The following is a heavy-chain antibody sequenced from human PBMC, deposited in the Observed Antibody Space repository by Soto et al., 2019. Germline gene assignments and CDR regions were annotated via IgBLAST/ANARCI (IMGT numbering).Heavy chain of an antibody. CDR1: GGSVNGYY. CDR2: VHYSGVT. CDR3: ARYSSNWFQTEGMDV. J-gene: IGHJ6*02. V-gene: IGHV4-59*02. D-gene: IGHD6-13*01. Sequence: SETLSLTCTVSGGSVNGYYWSWIRQPPGKGLEWIGYVHYSGVTHYNPSLQSRVTMSVDTSKKQFSLKLTSVTAADTAVYYCARYSSNWFQTEGMDVWGQGTTVTVSS.